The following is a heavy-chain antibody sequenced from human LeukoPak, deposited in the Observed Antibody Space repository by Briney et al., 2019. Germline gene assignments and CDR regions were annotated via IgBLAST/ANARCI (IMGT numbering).Heavy chain of an antibody. D-gene: IGHD1-1*01. CDR3: ARAHKLNAFDI. CDR1: GGSISSFY. Sequence: PSETLSLTCTVSGGSISSFYWSWIRQPPGKGLEWIGYIYYSGSTNYNPSLKSRVTISVDTSKNQFSLKLSSVTAADTAVYYCARAHKLNAFDIWGQGTMVTVSS. CDR2: IYYSGST. V-gene: IGHV4-59*01. J-gene: IGHJ3*02.